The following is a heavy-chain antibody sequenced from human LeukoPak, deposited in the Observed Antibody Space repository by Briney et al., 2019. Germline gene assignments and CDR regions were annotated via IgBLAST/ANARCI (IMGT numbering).Heavy chain of an antibody. CDR2: ISAYNGNT. J-gene: IGHJ5*02. Sequence: ASVKVSCKASGFTFTSSAVQWVRQARGQGLEWMGWISAYNGNTNYAQKLQGRVTMTTDTSTSTAYMELRSLRSDDTAVYYCASEERRNWFDPWGQGTLVTVSS. V-gene: IGHV1-18*01. CDR1: GFTFTSSA. CDR3: ASEERRNWFDP. D-gene: IGHD1-1*01.